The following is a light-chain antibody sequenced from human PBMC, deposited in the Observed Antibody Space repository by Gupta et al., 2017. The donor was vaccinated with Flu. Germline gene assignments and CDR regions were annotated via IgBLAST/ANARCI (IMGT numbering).Light chain of an antibody. V-gene: IGLV2-14*03. CDR2: DVS. Sequence: SALTPPASVSGSPGQSINIPCTGTSSDIGTYGYASLYQQSPGRAPKLMIYDVSNRPSGISDRFSGSKSGNTASLTISGLQAEDEADYYCSSYSATGALALFGGGTKVTVL. CDR3: SSYSATGALAL. J-gene: IGLJ2*01. CDR1: SSDIGTYGY.